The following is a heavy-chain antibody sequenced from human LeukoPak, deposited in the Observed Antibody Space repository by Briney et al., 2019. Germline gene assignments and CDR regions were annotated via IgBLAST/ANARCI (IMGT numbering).Heavy chain of an antibody. J-gene: IGHJ6*03. CDR2: ISGSGGST. CDR1: GFTFSSYA. CDR3: AKARLLGRYYMDV. Sequence: GGSLRLSCAASGFTFSSYAMSWVRQAPGKGLEWVSAISGSGGSTYYADSVKGRFTISRDNSKNTLELQMNSLRAEDTAVYYCAKARLLGRYYMDVWGKRTTVTVSS. V-gene: IGHV3-23*01.